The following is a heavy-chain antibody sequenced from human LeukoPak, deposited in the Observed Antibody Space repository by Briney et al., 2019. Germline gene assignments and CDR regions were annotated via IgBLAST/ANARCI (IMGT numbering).Heavy chain of an antibody. D-gene: IGHD2-2*01. V-gene: IGHV4-30-4*01. CDR3: ARDRVVRAATGRYFYYYYGMDV. J-gene: IGHJ6*02. Sequence: TLSLTCTVSGGSLSSGDYYWSWIRQPPGKGLEWIGYIYYSGSTYYNPSLKSRVTISVDTSKNQFSLKLSSVTAADTAVYYCARDRVVRAATGRYFYYYYGMDVWGQGTTVSVSS. CDR2: IYYSGST. CDR1: GGSLSSGDYY.